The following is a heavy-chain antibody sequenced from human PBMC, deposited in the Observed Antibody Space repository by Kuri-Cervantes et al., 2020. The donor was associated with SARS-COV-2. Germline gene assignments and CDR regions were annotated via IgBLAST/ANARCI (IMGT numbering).Heavy chain of an antibody. CDR1: GDSVTNSHYS. CDR3: ARDTSAYQNYYYYYGVDV. Sequence: SETLSLTCTVSGDSVTNSHYSWSWIRQPPEKGLEWIGYIYYSGSTNYNPSLQNRVSILIDTSKNQFSLRLTSVTAADTAVYYCARDTSAYQNYYYYYGVDVWGQGTTVTVSS. V-gene: IGHV4-61*01. J-gene: IGHJ6*02. CDR2: IYYSGST. D-gene: IGHD2-2*01.